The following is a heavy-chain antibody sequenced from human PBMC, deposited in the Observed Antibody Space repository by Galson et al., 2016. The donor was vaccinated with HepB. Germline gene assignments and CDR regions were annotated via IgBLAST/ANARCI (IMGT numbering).Heavy chain of an antibody. CDR2: MFNSGRT. D-gene: IGHD3-22*01. CDR3: ARGGASSRWLFP. CDR1: GGSIGRYY. V-gene: IGHV4-59*01. J-gene: IGHJ5*02. Sequence: SETLSLTCSVSGGSIGRYYWSWIRQPPGKGLEWIGYMFNSGRTNYNPSLNSRVTMSVDKSKNQFSLKLSSVTAADTAVYYCARGGASSRWLFPWGQGTLVTVSS.